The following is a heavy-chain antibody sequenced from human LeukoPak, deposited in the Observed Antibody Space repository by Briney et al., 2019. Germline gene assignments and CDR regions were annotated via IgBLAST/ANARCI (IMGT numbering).Heavy chain of an antibody. CDR1: GGSISSGGYY. D-gene: IGHD5-12*01. CDR3: ARGGGGYSWYFDL. CDR2: IYFSGST. J-gene: IGHJ2*01. V-gene: IGHV4-31*03. Sequence: SETLSLTCTVSGGSISSGGYYWSWIRQHPGKGLEWIGFIYFSGSTYSTPSLKNRVTISVATSKTQFSLRLSSVTAVDTAVYYCARGGGGYSWYFDLWGRGTLVTVSS.